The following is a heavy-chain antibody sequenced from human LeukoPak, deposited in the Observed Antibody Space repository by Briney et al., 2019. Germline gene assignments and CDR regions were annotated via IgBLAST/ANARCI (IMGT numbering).Heavy chain of an antibody. V-gene: IGHV3-30*04. CDR1: GFTISSYA. CDR3: ARRPVYYYYGMDV. Sequence: PGRSLRLSCVASGFTISSYAMHWVRQAPGKGLEWVAVISYDGSNKYYADSVKGRFTISRDNSKNTLYLQMNSLRAEDTAVYYCARRPVYYYYGMDVWGKGTTVTVSS. J-gene: IGHJ6*04. CDR2: ISYDGSNK.